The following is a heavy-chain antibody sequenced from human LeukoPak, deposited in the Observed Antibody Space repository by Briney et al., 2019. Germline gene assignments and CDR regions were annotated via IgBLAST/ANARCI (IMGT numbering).Heavy chain of an antibody. D-gene: IGHD6-13*01. Sequence: SQTLSLTCTVSGGSISSDDYSWSWIRQPPGKGLEWIAYIYYSGSTYYNPSLKSRVTISVDTSKNQFSLKLSSVTAADTAVYYCARAGRPLAAGGHDDYWGQGTLVTVSS. CDR3: ARAGRPLAAGGHDDY. CDR1: GGSISSDDYS. V-gene: IGHV4-30-4*01. CDR2: IYYSGST. J-gene: IGHJ4*02.